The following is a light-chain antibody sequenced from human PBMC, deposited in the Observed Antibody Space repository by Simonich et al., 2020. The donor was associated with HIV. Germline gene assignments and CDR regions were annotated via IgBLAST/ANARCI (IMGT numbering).Light chain of an antibody. J-gene: IGKJ2*01. CDR3: QQYYSTPPYT. CDR2: WAS. V-gene: IGKV4-1*01. Sequence: DIVMTQSPDSLAVSLGERATINCKSSQSVSSSSNNTNYLAWYQQKPEQPPKLLIYWASTREYGVPDRFSGSGSGTDFTLTISNLQAEDVAVYYCQQYYSTPPYTFGQGTKLEIK. CDR1: QSVSSSSNNTNY.